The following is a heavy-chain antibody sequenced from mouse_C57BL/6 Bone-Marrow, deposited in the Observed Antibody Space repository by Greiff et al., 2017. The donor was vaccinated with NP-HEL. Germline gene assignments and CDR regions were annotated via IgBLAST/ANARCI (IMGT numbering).Heavy chain of an antibody. D-gene: IGHD1-1*01. J-gene: IGHJ3*01. CDR3: ARAYYAWFAY. V-gene: IGHV5-4*03. Sequence: EVKLMESGGGLVKPGGSLKLSCAASGFTFSSYAMSWVRQTPEKRLEWVATISDGGSYTYYPDNVKGRFTISRDNAKNNLYLQMSHLKSEDTAMYYCARAYYAWFAYWGQGTLVTVSA. CDR1: GFTFSSYA. CDR2: ISDGGSYT.